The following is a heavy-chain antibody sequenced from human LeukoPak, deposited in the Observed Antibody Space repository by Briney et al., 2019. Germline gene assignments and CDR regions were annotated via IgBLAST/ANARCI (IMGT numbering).Heavy chain of an antibody. D-gene: IGHD6-19*01. CDR2: INPNSGGT. Sequence: ASVKVSCKASGYTFTGYYMHWVRQAPGQGLEWMGWINPNSGGTNYAQKFQGRVTMTRDTSNSTAYMELSRLTSDDTAVDYCARVLGSGWYEGFDPWGQGTLVTVSS. CDR1: GYTFTGYY. V-gene: IGHV1-2*02. J-gene: IGHJ5*02. CDR3: ARVLGSGWYEGFDP.